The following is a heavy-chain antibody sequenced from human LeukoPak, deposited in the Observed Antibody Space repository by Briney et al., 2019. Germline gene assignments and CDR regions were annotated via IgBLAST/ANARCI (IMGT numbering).Heavy chain of an antibody. J-gene: IGHJ4*02. Sequence: SETLSLTCTVSGGSISSYYWSRIRQPPGKGLEWIGYIYYSGSTNYNPSLKSRVTISVDTSKNQFSLKLSSVTAADTAVYYCAREEQWLVGYFDYWGQGTLVTVSS. D-gene: IGHD6-19*01. CDR3: AREEQWLVGYFDY. CDR2: IYYSGST. V-gene: IGHV4-59*01. CDR1: GGSISSYY.